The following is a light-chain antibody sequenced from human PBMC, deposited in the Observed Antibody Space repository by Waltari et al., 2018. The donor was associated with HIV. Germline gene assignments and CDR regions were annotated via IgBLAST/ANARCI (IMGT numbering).Light chain of an antibody. Sequence: IQMTQSPSALSASVGDRVTITCRASQTITYWLAWDQQKPGQAPKLLIYKASTLQSGVPSRFSASGSGTDFTLTISNLQPDDFATYYCQQYNSYPCTFGQGTKLEIK. CDR3: QQYNSYPCT. V-gene: IGKV1-5*03. CDR2: KAS. CDR1: QTITYW. J-gene: IGKJ2*02.